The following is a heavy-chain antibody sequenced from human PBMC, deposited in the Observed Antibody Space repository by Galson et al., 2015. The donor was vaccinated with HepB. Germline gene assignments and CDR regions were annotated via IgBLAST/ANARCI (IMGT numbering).Heavy chain of an antibody. J-gene: IGHJ4*02. D-gene: IGHD1-26*01. Sequence: SLRLSCAASGFTFSSYSMNWVRQAPGKGLEWVSYISSSSSNIYYADSVKGRFTISRDNAKNSLYLQMNSLRDEDTAVYYCARARWELLSRVCYFDYWGQGTLVTVSS. CDR1: GFTFSSYS. CDR2: ISSSSSNI. CDR3: ARARWELLSRVCYFDY. V-gene: IGHV3-48*02.